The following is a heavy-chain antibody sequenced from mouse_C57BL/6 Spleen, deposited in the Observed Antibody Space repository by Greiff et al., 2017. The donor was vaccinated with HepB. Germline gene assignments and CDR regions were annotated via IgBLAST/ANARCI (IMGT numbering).Heavy chain of an antibody. CDR2: IDANSGGT. V-gene: IGHV1-72*01. D-gene: IGHD1-1*01. CDR3: ARYEDLLIRYFDY. Sequence: QVQLQQPGAELVKPGASVKLSCKASGYTFTSYWMHWVKQRPGRGLEWIGRIDANSGGTKYNEKFKSKATLTVDKPSSTAYMQLSSLTSEDSAVYCCARYEDLLIRYFDYWGQGTTLTVSS. CDR1: GYTFTSYW. J-gene: IGHJ2*01.